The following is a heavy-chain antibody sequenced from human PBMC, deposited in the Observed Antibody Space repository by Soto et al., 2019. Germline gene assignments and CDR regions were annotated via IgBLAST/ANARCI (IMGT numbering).Heavy chain of an antibody. CDR2: ISGSGGST. V-gene: IGHV3-23*01. Sequence: GGSLRLSCAASGFTFSSYAMSWVRQAPGKGLEWVSAISGSGGSTYYADSVKGRFTISRDNSKNTLYLQMNSLRAEDTAVYYCAKDRSSGYGLIVSGPNWFDPWGQGTLVTVSS. D-gene: IGHD6-13*01. J-gene: IGHJ5*02. CDR3: AKDRSSGYGLIVSGPNWFDP. CDR1: GFTFSSYA.